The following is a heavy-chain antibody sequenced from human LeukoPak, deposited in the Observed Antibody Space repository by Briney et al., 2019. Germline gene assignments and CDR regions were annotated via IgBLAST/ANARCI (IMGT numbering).Heavy chain of an antibody. J-gene: IGHJ4*02. V-gene: IGHV1-2*02. CDR1: GYTFTGYY. CDR2: INPNSGGT. Sequence: ASVKVSCKASGYTFTGYYMHWVRQAPGQGLEWMGWINPNSGGTNYAQKFQGRVAMTRDTSISTAYMELSRLRSDDTAVYYCALTLGATTDFDYWGQGTLVTVSS. D-gene: IGHD1-26*01. CDR3: ALTLGATTDFDY.